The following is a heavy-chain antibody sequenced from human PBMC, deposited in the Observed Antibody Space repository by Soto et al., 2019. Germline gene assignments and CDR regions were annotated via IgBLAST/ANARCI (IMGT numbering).Heavy chain of an antibody. CDR2: ISSSGSTM. D-gene: IGHD1-26*01. CDR1: GFTFSSYE. V-gene: IGHV3-48*03. J-gene: IGHJ4*02. CDR3: ARDVSVGATNFDY. Sequence: EVQLVESGGGLVQPGGSLRLSRAASGFTFSSYEMNWVRRAPGKGLEWVSYISSSGSTMYYADSVKGRFTISRDNAKNSLFLQMNSLRAEDTAVYYCARDVSVGATNFDYWGQGTLVTVSS.